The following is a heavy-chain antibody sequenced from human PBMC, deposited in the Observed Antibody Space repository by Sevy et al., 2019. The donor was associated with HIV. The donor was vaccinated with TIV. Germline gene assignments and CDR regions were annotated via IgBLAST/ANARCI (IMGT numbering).Heavy chain of an antibody. CDR2: ISPHNGDT. Sequence: ASVKVSCKVSGYTFSTYHITWVRQAPGEGLEWMGRISPHNGDTNYARKLHGKVSMTTDTSTTTAYMELRGLTSDDTALYYCARAFCSGGRCYSLAYWGQGTLVTVSS. J-gene: IGHJ4*02. D-gene: IGHD2-15*01. V-gene: IGHV1-18*01. CDR3: ARAFCSGGRCYSLAY. CDR1: GYTFSTYH.